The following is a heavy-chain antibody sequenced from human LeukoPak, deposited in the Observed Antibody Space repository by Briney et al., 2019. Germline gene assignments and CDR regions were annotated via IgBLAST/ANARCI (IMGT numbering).Heavy chain of an antibody. CDR2: INPSGGST. J-gene: IGHJ4*02. CDR3: ARAWAATRTFDY. Sequence: ASVKVSCKASGYTFTSYYMHWVRQAPGQGLEWTGIINPSGGSTSYAQKFQGRVTMTRDTSTSTVYMELSSLRSEDTAVYYCARAWAATRTFDYWGQGTLVTVSS. CDR1: GYTFTSYY. V-gene: IGHV1-46*01. D-gene: IGHD5-12*01.